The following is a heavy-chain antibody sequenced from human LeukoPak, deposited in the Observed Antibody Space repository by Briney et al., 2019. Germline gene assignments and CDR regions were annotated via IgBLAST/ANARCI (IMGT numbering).Heavy chain of an antibody. CDR3: ARGMGDTYYYDSSGFLYFDY. V-gene: IGHV3-21*01. D-gene: IGHD3-22*01. J-gene: IGHJ4*02. CDR2: ISSSSSYI. Sequence: KSGGSLSLSCAASGFTFSFYSMNWVRQAPRKGLEWVSSISSSSSYIYYADSVKGRFTISRDNAKNSLYLQMNSLGAEDMAVYYCARGMGDTYYYDSSGFLYFDYWGQGTLVTVSS. CDR1: GFTFSFYS.